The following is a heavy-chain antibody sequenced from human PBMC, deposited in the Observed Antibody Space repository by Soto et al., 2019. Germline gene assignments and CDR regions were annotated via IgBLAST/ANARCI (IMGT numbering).Heavy chain of an antibody. CDR3: ARSLRSGSRPNYFYYGMDV. D-gene: IGHD6-19*01. Sequence: QVQLVQSGAEVKKPGSSVKVSCKASGDTLGSYAVNWVRQAPGQGLEWMGGIIPYFGTTNYAQKFQGRVTITADGSTTTAYMELSSLRSEDTAVYYCARSLRSGSRPNYFYYGMDVWGQGTTVTVSS. CDR2: IIPYFGTT. J-gene: IGHJ6*02. CDR1: GDTLGSYA. V-gene: IGHV1-69*01.